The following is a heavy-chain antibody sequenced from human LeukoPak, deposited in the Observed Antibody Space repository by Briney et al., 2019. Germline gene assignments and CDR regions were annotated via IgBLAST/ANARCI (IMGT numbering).Heavy chain of an antibody. CDR3: AKGDGYNYDNWFDP. D-gene: IGHD5-24*01. CDR2: ISGSGGST. Sequence: GGSLRLSCAVSGFTSSSYALSWVRQAPGKGLEWVSGISGSGGSTYYADSVKGRFTISRDNSKNTLYLQMNSLRGEDTAVYYCAKGDGYNYDNWFDPWGRGTLVTVSS. J-gene: IGHJ5*02. V-gene: IGHV3-23*01. CDR1: GFTSSSYA.